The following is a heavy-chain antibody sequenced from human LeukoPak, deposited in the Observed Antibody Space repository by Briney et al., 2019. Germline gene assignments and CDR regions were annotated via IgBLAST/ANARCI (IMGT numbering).Heavy chain of an antibody. D-gene: IGHD3-22*01. V-gene: IGHV3-21*01. J-gene: IGHJ4*02. CDR1: GFTFSDHN. Sequence: GGSLRLSCAASGFTFSDHNMNWVRQAPGKGLEWVSSVTRSHNYMYYSDSVKGRFTISRDDAKNSLFLQMNSLRVEDTAVYYCARDFTHKYYYDSSGLDWGQGTLVTVSS. CDR2: VTRSHNYM. CDR3: ARDFTHKYYYDSSGLD.